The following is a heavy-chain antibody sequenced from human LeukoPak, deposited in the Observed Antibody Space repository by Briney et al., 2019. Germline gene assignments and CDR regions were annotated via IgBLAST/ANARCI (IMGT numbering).Heavy chain of an antibody. Sequence: GESLKISCKGSGYNFINYWIGWARQMPGKGLEWMGIIYPGDSDTRYSPSFQGQVTISVDKSISTAYLQWSSLKASDTATYYCARTTRPYYYYMDVWGQGNPGHRLL. J-gene: IGHJ6*03. CDR2: IYPGDSDT. CDR1: GYNFINYW. V-gene: IGHV5-51*01. D-gene: IGHD1-1*01. CDR3: ARTTRPYYYYMDV.